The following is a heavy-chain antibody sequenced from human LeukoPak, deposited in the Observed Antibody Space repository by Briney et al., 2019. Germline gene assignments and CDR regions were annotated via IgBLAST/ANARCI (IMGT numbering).Heavy chain of an antibody. D-gene: IGHD6-19*01. CDR2: IYYSGST. V-gene: IGHV4-59*01. CDR3: ARVEYSSGWYVLD. J-gene: IGHJ4*02. Sequence: SETLSLTCTVSGGSISSYYWSWIRQPPGKGLEWIGYIYYSGSTNYNPSLKGRVTISVDTSKNQFSLKLSSVTAADTAVYYCARVEYSSGWYVLDWGQGTLVTVSS. CDR1: GGSISSYY.